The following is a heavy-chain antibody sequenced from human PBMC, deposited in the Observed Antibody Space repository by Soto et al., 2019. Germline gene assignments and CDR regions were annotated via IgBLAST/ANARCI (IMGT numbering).Heavy chain of an antibody. Sequence: GEALKISGKGSGYSFTSYWIGWVRQMPGKGLEWMGIIYPGDSDTRYSPSFQGQVTISADKSISTAYLQWSSLKASDTAMYYCALPPYVSSGYDTHYYYYGMDVWGKGTTVTVSS. J-gene: IGHJ6*04. V-gene: IGHV5-51*01. CDR3: ALPPYVSSGYDTHYYYYGMDV. CDR1: GYSFTSYW. D-gene: IGHD3-22*01. CDR2: IYPGDSDT.